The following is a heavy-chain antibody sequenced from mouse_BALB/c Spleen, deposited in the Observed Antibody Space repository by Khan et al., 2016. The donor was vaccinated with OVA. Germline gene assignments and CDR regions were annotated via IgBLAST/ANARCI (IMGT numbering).Heavy chain of an antibody. CDR2: ITYSGNT. CDR1: GYSITSDYA. J-gene: IGHJ2*01. CDR3: ARDYGSSYLFFDY. D-gene: IGHD1-1*01. V-gene: IGHV3-2*02. Sequence: EVQLQESGPGLVKPSQSLSLTCTVTGYSITSDYAWNWIRQFPGNKLEWMAYITYSGNTGYNPSLKGRISITRDTSKNQFFLQLNSLTTEDTATYYCARDYGSSYLFFDYWGRGTTLTVSS.